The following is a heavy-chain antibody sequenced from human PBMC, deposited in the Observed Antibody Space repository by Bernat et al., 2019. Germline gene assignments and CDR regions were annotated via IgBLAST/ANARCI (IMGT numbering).Heavy chain of an antibody. Sequence: QVQLVESGGGVVQPGRSLRLSCAASGFTFSSYGMHWVRQAPGKGLEWVAVISYDGSNKYYADSVKGRFTISRDNSKNTLYLQMNSLRAEDTAVYYWAKGEGDCSRTSCLNDAFDIWGQGTMVTVSS. V-gene: IGHV3-30*18. CDR1: GFTFSSYG. D-gene: IGHD2-2*01. J-gene: IGHJ3*02. CDR3: AKGEGDCSRTSCLNDAFDI. CDR2: ISYDGSNK.